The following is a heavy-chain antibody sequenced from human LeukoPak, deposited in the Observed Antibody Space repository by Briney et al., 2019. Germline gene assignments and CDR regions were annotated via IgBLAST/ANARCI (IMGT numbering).Heavy chain of an antibody. Sequence: GGSQRLSCAASGFTLSSYWMSWVRQAPGKGLEWVANIKYDGSEKDYVDSVKGRFTISRDNAKNSLYLQMNSLRVEDTAVYYCARDIAPAGLFFDYWGQGTLVTVSS. CDR1: GFTLSSYW. CDR3: ARDIAPAGLFFDY. CDR2: IKYDGSEK. J-gene: IGHJ4*02. V-gene: IGHV3-7*01. D-gene: IGHD6-13*01.